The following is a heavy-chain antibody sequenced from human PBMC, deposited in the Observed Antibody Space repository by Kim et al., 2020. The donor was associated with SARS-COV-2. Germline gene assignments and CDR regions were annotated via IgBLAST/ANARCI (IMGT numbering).Heavy chain of an antibody. CDR1: GYSFTSYW. Sequence: GESLKISCKGSGYSFTSYWIGWVRQMPGKGLEWMGIIYPGDSDTRYSPSFQGQVTISADKSISTAYLQWSSLKASDTAMYYCARHVPYDFWSATTPAPYYYYYMDVWGKGTTVTVSS. CDR3: ARHVPYDFWSATTPAPYYYYYMDV. CDR2: IYPGDSDT. D-gene: IGHD3-3*01. J-gene: IGHJ6*03. V-gene: IGHV5-51*01.